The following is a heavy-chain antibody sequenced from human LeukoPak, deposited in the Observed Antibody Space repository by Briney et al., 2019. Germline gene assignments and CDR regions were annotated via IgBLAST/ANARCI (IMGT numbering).Heavy chain of an antibody. CDR1: GFTFSSYW. V-gene: IGHV3-7*03. D-gene: IGHD5-12*01. CDR2: IKEDGSEK. CDR3: ARWLHWYFDL. Sequence: PGGSLRLSCAASGFTFSSYWMSRVRQAPGKGLEWVANIKEDGSEKNYVDSVKGRFTISRDNAKNSLHLQMNSLGAEDTALYYCARWLHWYFDLWGRGTRVTVSS. J-gene: IGHJ2*01.